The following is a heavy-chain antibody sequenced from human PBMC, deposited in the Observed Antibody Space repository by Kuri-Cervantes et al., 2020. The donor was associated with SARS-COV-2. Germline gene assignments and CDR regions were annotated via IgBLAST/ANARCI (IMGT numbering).Heavy chain of an antibody. CDR2: INHSGST. Sequence: GSLRLSCAVYGGSFSGYYWSWIRQPPGKGLEWIGEINHSGSTNYNPSLKSRVTISVDTSKNQFSLKLSSVTAADTAVYYCARAGGSSWYPRFYYGMDVWGQGTTVTVSS. CDR1: GGSFSGYY. D-gene: IGHD6-13*01. CDR3: ARAGGSSWYPRFYYGMDV. V-gene: IGHV4-34*01. J-gene: IGHJ6*02.